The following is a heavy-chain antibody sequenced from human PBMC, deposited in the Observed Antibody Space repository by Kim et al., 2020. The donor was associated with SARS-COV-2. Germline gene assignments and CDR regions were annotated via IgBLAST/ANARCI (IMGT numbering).Heavy chain of an antibody. V-gene: IGHV3-49*02. J-gene: IGHJ4*02. Sequence: YAEPVKGRFTIPRDDSKNIAYLQMNSLKTEDTAVYYCTRDQDDILTGYYDWGQGTLVTVSS. CDR3: TRDQDDILTGYYD. D-gene: IGHD3-9*01.